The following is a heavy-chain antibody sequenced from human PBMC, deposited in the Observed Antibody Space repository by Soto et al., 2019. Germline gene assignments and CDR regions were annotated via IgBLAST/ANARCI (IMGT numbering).Heavy chain of an antibody. V-gene: IGHV3-53*01. Sequence: PGGSLRLSCAASGFTVSSNYMSWVRQAPGKGLEWVSVIYTGGSTFYADSVKGRFTISRDNSKNTLYLQMNSLRAEDTAVYYCAKRATGTYFDYWGQGTLVTVSS. J-gene: IGHJ4*02. D-gene: IGHD1-1*01. CDR2: IYTGGST. CDR3: AKRATGTYFDY. CDR1: GFTVSSNY.